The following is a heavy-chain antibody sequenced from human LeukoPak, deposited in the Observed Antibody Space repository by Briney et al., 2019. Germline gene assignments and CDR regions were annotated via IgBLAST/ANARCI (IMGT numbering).Heavy chain of an antibody. V-gene: IGHV1-24*01. CDR1: GYTLTELS. D-gene: IGHD3-22*01. J-gene: IGHJ4*02. CDR3: ARDPSNSRGYQIYFDF. Sequence: ASVKVSCKVSGYTLTELSMHWVRQAPGKGLEWMGGFDPEDGETIYAQKFQGRVTMTTDTSTRTAYMELRSLRSDDTAVYYCARDPSNSRGYQIYFDFWGQGTLVTVS. CDR2: FDPEDGET.